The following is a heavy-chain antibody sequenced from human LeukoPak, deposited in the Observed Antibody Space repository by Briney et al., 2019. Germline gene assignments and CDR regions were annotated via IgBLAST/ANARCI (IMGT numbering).Heavy chain of an antibody. V-gene: IGHV3-23*01. J-gene: IGHJ4*02. Sequence: PGGSLRLSCAASRFTFSSYGMSWVRQAPGKGLEWVSGISSSGGSTYYADSVKGRFTISRDNSRNTLYLQMNSLRAEDTAIYYCTRDSPPDYWGQGTLVTVSS. CDR3: TRDSPPDY. CDR2: ISSSGGST. CDR1: RFTFSSYG.